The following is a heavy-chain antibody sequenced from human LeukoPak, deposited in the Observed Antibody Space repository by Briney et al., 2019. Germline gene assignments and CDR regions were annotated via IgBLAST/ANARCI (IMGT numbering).Heavy chain of an antibody. CDR3: ARTATYDHHAFDI. D-gene: IGHD3-3*01. CDR1: GYSISSGYY. V-gene: IGHV4-38-2*02. Sequence: SETLSLTCTVSGYSISSGYYWGWIRQPPGKGLEWIGSIYHSGSTYYNPSLKSRVTISVDTSKNQFSLKLSSVTAADTAVYYCARTATYDHHAFDIWGQGTMVTASS. CDR2: IYHSGST. J-gene: IGHJ3*02.